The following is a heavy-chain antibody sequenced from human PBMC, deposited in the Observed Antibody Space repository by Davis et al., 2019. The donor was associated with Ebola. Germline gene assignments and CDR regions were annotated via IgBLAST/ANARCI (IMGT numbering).Heavy chain of an antibody. CDR3: ARVTVEGGSGYGGWDLAFDI. Sequence: PGGSLRLSCAASGFTFSSYAMSWVRQAPGKGLEWVSAISGSGGSTYYADSVKGRFTISRDNSKNTLYLQMNSLRAEDTAVYYCARVTVEGGSGYGGWDLAFDIWGQGTMVTVSS. J-gene: IGHJ3*02. CDR2: ISGSGGST. V-gene: IGHV3-23*01. D-gene: IGHD5-12*01. CDR1: GFTFSSYA.